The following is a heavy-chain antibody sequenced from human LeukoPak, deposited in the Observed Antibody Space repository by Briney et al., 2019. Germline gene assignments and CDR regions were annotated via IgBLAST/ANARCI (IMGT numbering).Heavy chain of an antibody. CDR1: GFTFSSYW. CDR2: IKQDGSEK. D-gene: IGHD6-19*01. CDR3: ARGSSGWYWYFDY. V-gene: IGHV3-7*01. Sequence: PGGSLRLSCAASGFTFSSYWMSWVRQAPGKGLEWVANIKQDGSEKYYVDSVKGRFTISRDNAKNSLYLQMNSLRAEDTAVYYCARGSSGWYWYFDYWGQGTLVTVSS. J-gene: IGHJ4*02.